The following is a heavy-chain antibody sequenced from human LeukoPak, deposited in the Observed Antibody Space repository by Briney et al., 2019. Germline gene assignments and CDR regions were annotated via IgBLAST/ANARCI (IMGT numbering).Heavy chain of an antibody. CDR1: GFTFSSYA. CDR2: IYSGGST. D-gene: IGHD3-10*01. J-gene: IGHJ4*02. Sequence: PGGSLRLSCAASGFTFSSYAMNWVRQAPGKGLEWVSVIYSGGSTYYADSVKGRFTISRDNSKNTLYLQMNSLRAEDTAVYYCARDLMGFGDLRDYWGQGTLVTVSS. CDR3: ARDLMGFGDLRDY. V-gene: IGHV3-66*01.